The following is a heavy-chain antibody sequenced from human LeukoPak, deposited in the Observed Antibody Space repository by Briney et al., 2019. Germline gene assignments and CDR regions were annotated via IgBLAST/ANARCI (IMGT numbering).Heavy chain of an antibody. D-gene: IGHD4/OR15-4a*01. CDR1: GFTFSGSA. J-gene: IGHJ6*03. CDR3: ARERKQFVTSTDYGYYYYMDV. Sequence: GGSLRLSCAASGFTFSGSAMHWVRQASGKGLEWVGRIRSKANSYATAYAASVKGRFTISRDDSKNTAYLQMNSLKTEDTAVYYCARERKQFVTSTDYGYYYYMDVWGKGTALTVSS. CDR2: IRSKANSYAT. V-gene: IGHV3-73*01.